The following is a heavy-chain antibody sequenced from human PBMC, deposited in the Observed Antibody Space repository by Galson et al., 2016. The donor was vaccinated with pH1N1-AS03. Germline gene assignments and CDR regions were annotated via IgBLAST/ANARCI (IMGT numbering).Heavy chain of an antibody. V-gene: IGHV3-23*01. D-gene: IGHD3-22*01. J-gene: IGHJ4*02. CDR3: VRHNGDRDRYYFDTSGHLDS. Sequence: SLRLSCAASGFTFNIYAMSWVRQAPGKGLEWVAAISPTGETTPYADSVKGRFIISRDNSKNTLFLEMNSLRADDTALYYCVRHNGDRDRYYFDTSGHLDSWGQGALVTVSS. CDR1: GFTFNIYA. CDR2: ISPTGETT.